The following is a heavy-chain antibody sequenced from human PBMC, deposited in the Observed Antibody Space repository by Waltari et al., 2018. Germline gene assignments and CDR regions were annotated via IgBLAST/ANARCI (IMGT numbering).Heavy chain of an antibody. CDR3: ARFAPRKLLPNDY. CDR2: IYTSGST. D-gene: IGHD2-21*01. J-gene: IGHJ4*02. Sequence: QVQLQESGPGLVKPSQTLSLTCTVSGGSISSGSYYWSWIRQPAGKGLEWIGYIYTSGSTNYNPSLKSRVTISVDTSKNQFSLKLSSVTAADTAVYYCARFAPRKLLPNDYWGQGTLVTVSS. V-gene: IGHV4-61*09. CDR1: GGSISSGSYY.